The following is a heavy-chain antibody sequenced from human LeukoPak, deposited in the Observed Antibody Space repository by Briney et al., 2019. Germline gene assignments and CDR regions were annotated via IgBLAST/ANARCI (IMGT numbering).Heavy chain of an antibody. D-gene: IGHD3-22*01. CDR2: FDPEDGET. CDR1: GYTLTELS. Sequence: ASVKVSCKVSGYTLTELSMHWVRQAPGKGLEWMGGFDPEDGETIYAQKFQGRVTMTEDTSTNTAYMELSSLRSEDTAVYYCATYYYDSSGYHYWGQGTLVTVSS. J-gene: IGHJ4*02. V-gene: IGHV1-24*01. CDR3: ATYYYDSSGYHY.